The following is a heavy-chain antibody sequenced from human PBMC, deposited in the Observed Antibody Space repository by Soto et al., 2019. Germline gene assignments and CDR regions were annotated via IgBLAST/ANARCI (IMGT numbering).Heavy chain of an antibody. Sequence: QVQLVESGGGVVQPGTSLRLSCATTGFTFSSHGMHWIRQAPGKGLEWVATIWLDSSYKYYADAVKGRFTVSRDNSKDSLYLQMNSLRVEDTDVYYCARLRAVSADYWGQGSLVTVSS. D-gene: IGHD2-8*01. J-gene: IGHJ4*02. CDR2: IWLDSSYK. CDR3: ARLRAVSADY. V-gene: IGHV3-33*01. CDR1: GFTFSSHG.